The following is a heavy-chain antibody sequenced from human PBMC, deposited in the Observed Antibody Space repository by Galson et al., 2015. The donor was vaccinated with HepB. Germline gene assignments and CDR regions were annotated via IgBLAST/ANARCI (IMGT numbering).Heavy chain of an antibody. Sequence: PALVKPTQTLTLTCTFSGFSLSTSGMCVSWIRQPPGKALEWLARIDWDDDKYYSASLETRLTISKDTSKNQVVLTMTNMDPVDTATYYCARTLVAGTAGHNWFDPWGQGTLVTVSS. CDR1: GFSLSTSGMC. CDR2: IDWDDDK. D-gene: IGHD6-19*01. J-gene: IGHJ5*02. CDR3: ARTLVAGTAGHNWFDP. V-gene: IGHV2-70*11.